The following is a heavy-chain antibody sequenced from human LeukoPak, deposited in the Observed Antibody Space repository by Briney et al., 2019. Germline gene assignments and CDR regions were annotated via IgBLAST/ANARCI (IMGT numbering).Heavy chain of an antibody. CDR2: IIQDGSDK. J-gene: IGHJ3*02. CDR3: ARDQAAFDI. Sequence: PGRSLRLSCAASGFTFSNYWMTWVRQAPGKGLEWVANIIQDGSDKYYVDSVRGRFTISRDNAKNSLYLQMNSLRAEDTAVYYCARDQAAFDIWGQGTMVTVSS. CDR1: GFTFSNYW. V-gene: IGHV3-7*05.